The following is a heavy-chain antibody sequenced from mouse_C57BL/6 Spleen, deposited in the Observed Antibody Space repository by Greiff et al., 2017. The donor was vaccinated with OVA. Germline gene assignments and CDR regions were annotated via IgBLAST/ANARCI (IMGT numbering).Heavy chain of an antibody. D-gene: IGHD1-1*01. J-gene: IGHJ2*01. CDR3: AKATVERDFDY. CDR1: GYAFSSYW. CDR2: IYPGDGDT. V-gene: IGHV1-80*01. Sequence: QVQLKQSGAELVKPGASVKISCKASGYAFSSYWMNWVKQRPGKGLEWIGQIYPGDGDTNYNGKFKGKATLTADKSSSTAYMQLSSLTSEDSAVYFCAKATVERDFDYWGQGTTLTVSS.